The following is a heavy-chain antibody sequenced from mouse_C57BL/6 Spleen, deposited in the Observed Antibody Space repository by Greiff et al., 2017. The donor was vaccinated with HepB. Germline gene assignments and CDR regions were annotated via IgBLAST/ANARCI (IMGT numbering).Heavy chain of an antibody. Sequence: EVQLVESGGGLVQPGGSMKLSCVASGFTFSNYWMNWVRQSPEKGLEWVAQIRLKSDNYATHYAESVKGRFTISRDDSKSSVYLQMNNLRAEDTGIYYCTGSHYYGRGYWGQGTTLTVSS. D-gene: IGHD1-1*01. V-gene: IGHV6-3*01. CDR2: IRLKSDNYAT. CDR3: TGSHYYGRGY. CDR1: GFTFSNYW. J-gene: IGHJ2*01.